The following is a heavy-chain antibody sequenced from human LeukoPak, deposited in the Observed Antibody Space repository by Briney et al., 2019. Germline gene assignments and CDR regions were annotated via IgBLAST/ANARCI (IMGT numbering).Heavy chain of an antibody. V-gene: IGHV3-21*01. Sequence: GGSLTLSCAASGFTFSSYYMSWARHPAGEGREWVSSISSSSSYMFYADSVRGRFTISRDNAKNSLYLKMNSLRAEDTAVYYCAGVWGELLDYWGQGTLVTVSS. CDR1: GFTFSSYY. CDR3: AGVWGELLDY. CDR2: ISSSSSYM. D-gene: IGHD1-26*01. J-gene: IGHJ4*02.